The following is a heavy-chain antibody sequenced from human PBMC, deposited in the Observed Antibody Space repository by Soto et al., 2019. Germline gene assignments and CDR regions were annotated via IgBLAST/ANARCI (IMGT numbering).Heavy chain of an antibody. Sequence: SETLSLTCTVSGGSISSSSYYWGWIRQPPGQGLEWIANMDYSGSTYYNPSLKSRVTMSVDTSTNQFSLKLSSVTAADTAVYFCARRRQYSGYEGRAFDIWGQGTMVTVSS. D-gene: IGHD5-12*01. V-gene: IGHV4-39*01. CDR2: MDYSGST. CDR3: ARRRQYSGYEGRAFDI. J-gene: IGHJ3*02. CDR1: GGSISSSSYY.